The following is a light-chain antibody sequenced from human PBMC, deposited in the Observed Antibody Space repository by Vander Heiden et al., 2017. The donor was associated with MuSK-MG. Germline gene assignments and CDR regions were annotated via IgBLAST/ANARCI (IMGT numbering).Light chain of an antibody. CDR2: QDN. CDR1: KLGDKY. Sequence: SYELTQPPSVSVSPGQTANITCSGDKLGDKYVCWYQQRPGQTPVLVVYQDNERPSGIPGRFSGSNSGNTATLTISGTQAMDEADYYCQAWDRNTAIFGGGTKLTVL. J-gene: IGLJ2*01. CDR3: QAWDRNTAI. V-gene: IGLV3-1*01.